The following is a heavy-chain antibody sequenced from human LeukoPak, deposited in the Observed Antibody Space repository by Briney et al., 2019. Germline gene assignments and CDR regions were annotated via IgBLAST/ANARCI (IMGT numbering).Heavy chain of an antibody. V-gene: IGHV3-30*02. CDR1: GFTFSSYG. CDR2: IRYDGSNK. D-gene: IGHD3-10*01. CDR3: ALVRGAYYSGLYY. Sequence: GGSLRLSCAASGFTFSSYGMHWVRQAPGKGLEWVAFIRYDGSNKYYADSVKGGFTISRDNSKNTLYLQMNSLRAEDTAVYYCALVRGAYYSGLYYWGQGTLVTVSS. J-gene: IGHJ4*02.